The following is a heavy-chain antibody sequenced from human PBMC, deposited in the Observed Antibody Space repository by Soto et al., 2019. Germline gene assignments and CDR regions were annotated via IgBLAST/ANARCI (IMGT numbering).Heavy chain of an antibody. CDR3: ARDGLLRGYSYGDFDY. CDR2: IYCSGST. Sequence: SETLSLTCTVSGGSISSSSYYWGWIRQPPGKGLEWIGSIYCSGSTYYNPSLKSRVTISVDTSKNQFSLKLSSVTAADTAVYYCARDGLLRGYSYGDFDYWGQGTLVTVSS. J-gene: IGHJ4*02. V-gene: IGHV4-39*01. CDR1: GGSISSSSYY. D-gene: IGHD5-18*01.